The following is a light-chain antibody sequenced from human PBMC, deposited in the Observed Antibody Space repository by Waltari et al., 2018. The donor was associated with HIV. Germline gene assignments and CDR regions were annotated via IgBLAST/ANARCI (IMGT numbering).Light chain of an antibody. CDR1: QNVLSTSSKRKF. CDR2: WAS. J-gene: IGKJ2*01. CDR3: QQYYYIPYT. V-gene: IGKV4-1*01. Sequence: DIVLTQSPDSLAVSLGERATINCKSSQNVLSTSSKRKFLAWYQQKPGQSPKLLIYWASNRASGVPDRFSGSGSGRNFSLNISSLQAEDVAVYFCQQYYYIPYTCGQGTKLEIK.